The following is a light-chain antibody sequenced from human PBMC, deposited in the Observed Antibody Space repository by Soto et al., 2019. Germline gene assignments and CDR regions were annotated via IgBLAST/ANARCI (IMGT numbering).Light chain of an antibody. CDR1: SSDVGSYNL. Sequence: QSALTQPASVSGSPGQSITISCTGTSSDVGSYNLVSWYQQHPGKAPKLMIYEGSKRPSGVSNLFSGSKSGNTASLTISGLQAEDEADYYCCSSGVFGTGTKLTVL. V-gene: IGLV2-23*01. J-gene: IGLJ1*01. CDR2: EGS. CDR3: CSSGV.